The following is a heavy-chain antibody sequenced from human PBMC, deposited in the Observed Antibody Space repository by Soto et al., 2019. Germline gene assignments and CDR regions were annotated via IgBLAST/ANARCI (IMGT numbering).Heavy chain of an antibody. CDR1: GGSISSGGYY. D-gene: IGHD2-21*02. J-gene: IGHJ5*02. Sequence: SSETLSLTCTVSGGSISSGGYYWSWIRQHPGKGLEWIGYTYYSGSTYYNPSLKSRVTISVDTSKNQFSLKLSSVTAADTAVYYCARAPDGGNFRWWFDPWGQGTLVTSPQ. CDR2: TYYSGST. V-gene: IGHV4-31*03. CDR3: ARAPDGGNFRWWFDP.